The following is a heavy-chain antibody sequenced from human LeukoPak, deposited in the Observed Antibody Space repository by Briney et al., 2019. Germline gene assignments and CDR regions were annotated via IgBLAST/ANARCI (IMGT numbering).Heavy chain of an antibody. J-gene: IGHJ3*01. Sequence: PGGSLRLSCGASGFILSSYAMHWVRQAPGKGLEWVTFIRCDGSNKYYADSVQGRFTISRDNSKNTLYLQMNSLRTEDTAVYYCAKGWGDDAFDVWGQGTMVTVSS. CDR1: GFILSSYA. CDR2: IRCDGSNK. V-gene: IGHV3-30*02. D-gene: IGHD1-26*01. CDR3: AKGWGDDAFDV.